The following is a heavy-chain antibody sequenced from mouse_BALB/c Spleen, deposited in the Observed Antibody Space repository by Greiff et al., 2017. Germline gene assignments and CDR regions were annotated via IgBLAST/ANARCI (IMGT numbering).Heavy chain of an antibody. D-gene: IGHD2-4*01. Sequence: EVKVEDSGGGLVKPGGSLKLSCAASGFTFSSYAMSWVRQSPEKRLEWVAEISSGGSYTYYPDTVTGRFTISRDNAKNTLYLEMSSLRSEDTAMYYCARGDYDYFDYWGQGTTLTVSS. CDR2: ISSGGSYT. V-gene: IGHV5-9-4*01. CDR1: GFTFSSYA. J-gene: IGHJ2*01. CDR3: ARGDYDYFDY.